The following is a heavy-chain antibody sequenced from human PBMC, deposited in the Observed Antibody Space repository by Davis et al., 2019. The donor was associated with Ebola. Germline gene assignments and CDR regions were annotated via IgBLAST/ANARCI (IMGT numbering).Heavy chain of an antibody. CDR1: GFTFSSYS. J-gene: IGHJ6*02. CDR2: ISSSSSYI. Sequence: WGSLRLSCAASGFTFSSYSMNWVRHAPGKGLEWVSSISSSSSYIYYADSVKGRFTISRDNAKNSLYLQMNSLRAEDTAVYYCARDPSYYYYYGMDVWGQGTTVTVSS. V-gene: IGHV3-21*01. CDR3: ARDPSYYYYYGMDV.